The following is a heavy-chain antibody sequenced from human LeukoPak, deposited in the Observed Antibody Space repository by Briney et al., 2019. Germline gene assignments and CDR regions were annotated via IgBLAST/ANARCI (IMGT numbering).Heavy chain of an antibody. CDR2: INPSGGST. CDR3: ATNGVSTLEFDY. V-gene: IGHV1-46*01. J-gene: IGHJ4*02. D-gene: IGHD2-8*01. Sequence: ASVKVSCKASGYTFTSYYMHWVRQAPGQGLEWMGIINPSGGSTSYAQKFQGRVTMTRYTSTSTVYMELSSLRSEDTAVYYCATNGVSTLEFDYWGQGTLVTVSS. CDR1: GYTFTSYY.